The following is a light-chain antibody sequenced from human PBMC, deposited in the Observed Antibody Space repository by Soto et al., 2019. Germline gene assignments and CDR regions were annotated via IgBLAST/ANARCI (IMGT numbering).Light chain of an antibody. J-gene: IGKJ4*01. CDR3: QPYNSYPLT. CDR2: KAS. V-gene: IGKV1-5*03. Sequence: DLQMTQSPSTLSASVGDRVTITCRASQSISSWLAWYQQKPGKAPNLLIYKASSLESGVPSRFSGSGSGTEFTLTISSLQADDFATYYCQPYNSYPLTFGGGTKVEIK. CDR1: QSISSW.